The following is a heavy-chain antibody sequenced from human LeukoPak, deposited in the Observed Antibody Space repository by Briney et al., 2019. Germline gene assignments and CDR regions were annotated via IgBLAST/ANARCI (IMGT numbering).Heavy chain of an antibody. J-gene: IGHJ3*02. D-gene: IGHD3-16*02. CDR2: IGTAGDT. V-gene: IGHV3-13*01. Sequence: SGGSLRLSCAASGFTFSEYDMHWVRQATGNGLEWVSGIGTAGDTYYPGSVKGRFTISRENAKNSLHLQMNSLRAGDTAVYYCTRVDRADAFDIWGRGTIVTVSS. CDR3: TRVDRADAFDI. CDR1: GFTFSEYD.